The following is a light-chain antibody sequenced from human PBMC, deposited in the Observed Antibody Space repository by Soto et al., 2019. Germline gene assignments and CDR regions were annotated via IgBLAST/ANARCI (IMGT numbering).Light chain of an antibody. V-gene: IGKV2-28*01. CDR2: LGS. Sequence: DIVMTQSPLSLPVTPGEPASISCRSSQSLMHSNGYNYLDWYLQKPGQSPPLLIYLGSNRASGVPDRFSGSGSGTDFTLKISRVEAEDVGVYYCMQALQSPPTFGQGTKVEIK. CDR1: QSLMHSNGYNY. J-gene: IGKJ1*01. CDR3: MQALQSPPT.